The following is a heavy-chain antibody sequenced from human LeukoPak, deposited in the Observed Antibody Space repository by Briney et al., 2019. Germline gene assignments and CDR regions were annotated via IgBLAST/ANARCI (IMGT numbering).Heavy chain of an antibody. Sequence: AASVKVSCKASGYTFSNYGMHWVRQSPGQRLEWMRWISAGNGDPKYSQKVQGRVTITRDTSASTGYMELTSLRSEDTAVYYCASGSCSWFDAFEIWGQGAMVTVSS. CDR1: GYTFSNYG. J-gene: IGHJ3*02. D-gene: IGHD6-13*01. CDR2: ISAGNGDP. CDR3: ASGSCSWFDAFEI. V-gene: IGHV1-3*01.